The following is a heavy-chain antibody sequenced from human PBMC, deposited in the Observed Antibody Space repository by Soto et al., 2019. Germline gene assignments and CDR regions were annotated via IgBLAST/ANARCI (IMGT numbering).Heavy chain of an antibody. J-gene: IGHJ6*02. CDR3: ASANWNGGYDYYYGMDV. CDR1: GYTFTSYA. D-gene: IGHD1-1*01. CDR2: INAGNGNT. Sequence: QVQLVQSGAEEKKPGASVKVSCKASGYTFTSYAMHWVRQAPGQRLEWMGWINAGNGNTKYSQKCQGRVTITRDTSASIAYMELSSLRSADTAVYYCASANWNGGYDYYYGMDVWGQGTTVTVSS. V-gene: IGHV1-3*05.